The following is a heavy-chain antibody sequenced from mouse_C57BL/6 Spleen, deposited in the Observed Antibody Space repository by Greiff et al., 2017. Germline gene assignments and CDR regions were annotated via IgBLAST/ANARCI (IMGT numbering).Heavy chain of an antibody. J-gene: IGHJ2*01. CDR3: TSDSNYEGDY. Sequence: QVQLQQSGAELVKPGASVKISCKASGYAFSGYWMNWVKQRPGKGLEWIGQIYPGDGDTNYNGKFKGKATLTADKSSSTAYMQLSRLTSEDSAVYFCTSDSNYEGDYWGQGTTLTVSS. D-gene: IGHD2-5*01. CDR1: GYAFSGYW. CDR2: IYPGDGDT. V-gene: IGHV1-80*01.